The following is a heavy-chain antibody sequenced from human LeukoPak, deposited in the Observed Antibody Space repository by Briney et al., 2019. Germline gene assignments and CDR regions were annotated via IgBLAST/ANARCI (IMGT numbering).Heavy chain of an antibody. CDR3: ARPGGEYWNYYYYYGMDV. D-gene: IGHD2-8*02. Sequence: GGSLRLSCAASGFTFSSYAMHWVRQAPGKGLEWVAVISYDGSNKYYADSVKGRFTISRDNSKNTLYLQINSLRAEDTAVYYCARPGGEYWNYYYYYGMDVWGQGTTVTVSS. CDR2: ISYDGSNK. J-gene: IGHJ6*02. CDR1: GFTFSSYA. V-gene: IGHV3-30-3*01.